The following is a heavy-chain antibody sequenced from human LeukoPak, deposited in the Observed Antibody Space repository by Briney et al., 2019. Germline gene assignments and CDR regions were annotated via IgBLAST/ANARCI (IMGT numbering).Heavy chain of an antibody. CDR3: ATPLEWLSSGAFDI. Sequence: SETLSLTCTVSGGSISSYYWSWIRQPPGKGLEWIGYIYYSGSTNYNPSLKSRVTISVDTSKNQFSLKLSSVTAADTAVYYCATPLEWLSSGAFDIWGQGTMVTVSS. J-gene: IGHJ3*02. D-gene: IGHD3-3*01. CDR1: GGSISSYY. V-gene: IGHV4-59*12. CDR2: IYYSGST.